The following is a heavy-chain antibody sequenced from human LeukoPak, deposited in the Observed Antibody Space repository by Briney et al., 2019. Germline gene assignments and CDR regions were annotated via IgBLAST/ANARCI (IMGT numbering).Heavy chain of an antibody. J-gene: IGHJ6*03. D-gene: IGHD2-2*01. V-gene: IGHV4-30-4*08. CDR1: GDSISSCTYC. Sequence: SGTLSLTCTVSGDSISSCTYCWGWIRQPPGKGLEWVGYIYYSGRPYYNPSLKSRITISVDTSKNQFHLRLNSVTAADTGVYYCARVVTAAMVYYYYYMDVWGKGTTVTVSS. CDR3: ARVVTAAMVYYYYYMDV. CDR2: IYYSGRP.